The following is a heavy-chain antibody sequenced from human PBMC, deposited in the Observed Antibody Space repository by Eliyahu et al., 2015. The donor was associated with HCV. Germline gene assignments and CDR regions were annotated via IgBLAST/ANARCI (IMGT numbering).Heavy chain of an antibody. CDR2: IRSKAYGGTT. J-gene: IGHJ4*02. V-gene: IGHV3-49*05. CDR3: TRVPGVLRFLEWLPWDSYFDY. Sequence: EVQLVESGGGLVKPGRSLRLSCTASGFTFGDXXMSWFRRAPGKGLEWVGFIRSKAYGGTTEYAASVKGRFTISRDDSKSIAYLQMNSLKTEDTAVYYCTRVPGVLRFLEWLPWDSYFDYWGQGTLVTVSS. CDR1: GFTFGDXX. D-gene: IGHD3-3*01.